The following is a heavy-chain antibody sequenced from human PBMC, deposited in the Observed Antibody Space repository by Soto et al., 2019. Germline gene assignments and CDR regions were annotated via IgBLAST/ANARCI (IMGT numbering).Heavy chain of an antibody. CDR1: GFTFSSYG. J-gene: IGHJ4*02. V-gene: IGHV3-33*01. Sequence: QVQLVESGGGVVQPGRSLRLSCAASGFTFSSYGMHWVRQAPGKGLEWVAVIWNDGSNKYYADSVKGRFTISRDNSKNTLYLQMNSLRAEDTAVYYCARDRSVYWGQGTLVTVSS. CDR3: ARDRSVY. CDR2: IWNDGSNK.